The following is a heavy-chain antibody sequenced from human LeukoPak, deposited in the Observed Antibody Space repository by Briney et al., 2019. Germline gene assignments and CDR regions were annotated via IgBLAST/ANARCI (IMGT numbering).Heavy chain of an antibody. CDR1: GYTFTSYA. Sequence: ASVKVSCKASGYTFTSYAMNWVRQAPGQGLEWMGWINTNTGNPTYAQGFTGRFVFSLDTSVSTAYLQISSLKADDTAVYYCAGAGAGFFRGVIPFIYYFDYWGQGTLVTVSS. CDR3: AGAGAGFFRGVIPFIYYFDY. J-gene: IGHJ4*02. D-gene: IGHD3-10*01. CDR2: INTNTGNP. V-gene: IGHV7-4-1*02.